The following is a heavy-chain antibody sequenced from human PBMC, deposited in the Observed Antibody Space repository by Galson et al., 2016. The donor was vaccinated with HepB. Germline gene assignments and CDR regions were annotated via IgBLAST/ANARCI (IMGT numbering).Heavy chain of an antibody. J-gene: IGHJ4*02. Sequence: SLRLSCAGSGFDFSRYAMSWVHRAPGKGLEWVSAISGSGDITYYADSVEGRFTISRDNSRGTLSLQMKSLRAEDTGGYYCAKDPGDYPKYFDSWGRGTPVTVSS. CDR2: ISGSGDIT. CDR3: AKDPGDYPKYFDS. CDR1: GFDFSRYA. V-gene: IGHV3-23*01. D-gene: IGHD4-17*01.